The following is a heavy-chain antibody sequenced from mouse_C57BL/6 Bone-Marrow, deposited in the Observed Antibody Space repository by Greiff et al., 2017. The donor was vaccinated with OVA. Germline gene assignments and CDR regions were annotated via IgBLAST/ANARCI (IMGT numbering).Heavy chain of an antibody. CDR3: AGYYYGSSPYAMDY. CDR2: ISDGGSYT. D-gene: IGHD1-1*01. CDR1: GFTFSSYA. V-gene: IGHV5-4*01. Sequence: EVQGVESGGGLVKPGGSLKLSCAASGFTFSSYAMSWVRQTPEKRLEWVATISDGGSYTYYPDNVKGRFTISRDNAKNNLYLQMSHLKSEDTAMYYCAGYYYGSSPYAMDYWGQGTSVTVSS. J-gene: IGHJ4*01.